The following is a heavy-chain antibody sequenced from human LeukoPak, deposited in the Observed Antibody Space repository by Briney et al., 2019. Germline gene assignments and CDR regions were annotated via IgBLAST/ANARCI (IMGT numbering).Heavy chain of an antibody. CDR1: GYSFTGYY. V-gene: IGHV1-2*04. Sequence: ASVKVSCKASGYSFTGYYIHWVRQAPGQGLEWMGWINPNSGGTNYVQKFQGWVTMTRDTSISTAYMELNSLRSDDTAVYYCARDRAGTTSSFDYWGQGTPVTVSS. D-gene: IGHD1-1*01. CDR2: INPNSGGT. CDR3: ARDRAGTTSSFDY. J-gene: IGHJ4*02.